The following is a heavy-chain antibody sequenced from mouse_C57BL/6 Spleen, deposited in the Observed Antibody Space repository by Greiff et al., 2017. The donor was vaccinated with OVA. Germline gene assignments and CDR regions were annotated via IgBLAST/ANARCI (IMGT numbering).Heavy chain of an antibody. J-gene: IGHJ2*01. V-gene: IGHV6-3*01. CDR1: GFTFSNYW. Sequence: EVKVEESGGGLVQPGGSMKLSCVASGFTFSNYWMNWVRQSPEKGLEWVAQIRLKSDNYATHYAESVKGRFTISRDDSKSSVYLQMNNLRAEDTGMYYCTADDYGSSYLYYFDYWGQGTTLTVSS. CDR3: TADDYGSSYLYYFDY. D-gene: IGHD1-1*01. CDR2: IRLKSDNYAT.